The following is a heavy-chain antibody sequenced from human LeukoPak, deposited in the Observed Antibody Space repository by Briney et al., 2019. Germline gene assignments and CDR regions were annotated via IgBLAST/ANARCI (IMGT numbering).Heavy chain of an antibody. D-gene: IGHD5-18*01. CDR2: IKKDGSEK. Sequence: RTGGSLRLSCAASGFTFSSHWMSWVRQAPGKGLEWVANIKKDGSEKYYVDSVKGRFTISRDNARPSLYLQMNSLRAEDTAVYYCARGLSGVTGYTYGRGIDYWGQGTLVTVSS. J-gene: IGHJ4*02. CDR1: GFTFSSHW. CDR3: ARGLSGVTGYTYGRGIDY. V-gene: IGHV3-7*01.